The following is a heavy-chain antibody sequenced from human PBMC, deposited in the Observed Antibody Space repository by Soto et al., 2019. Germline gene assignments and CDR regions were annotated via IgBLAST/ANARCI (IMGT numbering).Heavy chain of an antibody. D-gene: IGHD5-18*01. J-gene: IGHJ4*02. CDR3: ARDQPGYSYGYGLGY. CDR2: ISSSSSYI. CDR1: GFTFSSYS. V-gene: IGHV3-21*01. Sequence: EVQLVESGGGLGKPGGSLRLSCAASGFTFSSYSMNWVRQAPGKGLEWVSSISSSSSYIYYADSVKGRFTISRDNAKNSLYLKMNSLRAEDTAVYSCARDQPGYSYGYGLGYWGQGTLVTVSS.